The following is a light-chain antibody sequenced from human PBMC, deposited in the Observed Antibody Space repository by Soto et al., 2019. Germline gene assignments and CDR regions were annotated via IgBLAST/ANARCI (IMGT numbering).Light chain of an antibody. Sequence: DIPMTQSPSSLSASVGDRVTITCRASQSISNWLAWYQQKPVKAPKLLIYDASTLESGVLSRFSGGGCGTEFTLTISRRQPDDFATYSCQQYSSYSTLGQGTKVEMK. J-gene: IGKJ1*01. CDR2: DAS. V-gene: IGKV1-5*01. CDR3: QQYSSYST. CDR1: QSISNW.